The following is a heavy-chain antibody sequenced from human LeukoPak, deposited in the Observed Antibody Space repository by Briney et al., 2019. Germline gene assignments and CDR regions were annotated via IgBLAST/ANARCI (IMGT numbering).Heavy chain of an antibody. CDR3: ARRRRSLAVAGGYFDY. CDR2: IYYSGST. V-gene: IGHV4-39*07. CDR1: GGSISSSSYY. Sequence: SETLSLTCTVSGGSISSSSYYWGWIRQPPGKGLEWIGSIYYSGSTYYNPSLKSRVTISVDTSKNQFSLKLSSVTAADTAVYYCARRRRSLAVAGGYFDYWGQGTLVTVSS. D-gene: IGHD6-19*01. J-gene: IGHJ4*02.